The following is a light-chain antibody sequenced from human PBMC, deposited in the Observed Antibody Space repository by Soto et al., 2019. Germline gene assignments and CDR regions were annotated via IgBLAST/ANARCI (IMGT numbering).Light chain of an antibody. CDR2: DAS. CDR3: QQRSNWPPIT. J-gene: IGKJ5*01. CDR1: QYVANS. V-gene: IGKV3-11*01. Sequence: EIVLTQSPATLSLSPGERATVSCRASQYVANSLAWYQQKPGQAPRLLIYDASDRAAGIPGRFSGSGSGTDFTLTISSLEPEDFAIYYCQQRSNWPPITFGQGTRLENK.